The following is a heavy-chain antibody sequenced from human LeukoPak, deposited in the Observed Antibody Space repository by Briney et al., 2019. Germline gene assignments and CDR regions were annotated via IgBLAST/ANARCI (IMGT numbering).Heavy chain of an antibody. CDR2: INPNSGGT. CDR3: ARASSGWYGFDY. V-gene: IGHV1-2*06. J-gene: IGHJ4*02. Sequence: ASVKVSCKASRYTFTGYYMHWVRQAPGQGLEWMGRINPNSGGTNYAQKFQGRVTLTRDTSISTAYMELSRLRSDDTAVYYCARASSGWYGFDYWGQGTLVTVSS. D-gene: IGHD6-19*01. CDR1: RYTFTGYY.